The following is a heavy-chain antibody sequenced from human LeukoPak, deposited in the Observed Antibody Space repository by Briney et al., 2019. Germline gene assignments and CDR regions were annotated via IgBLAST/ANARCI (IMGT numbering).Heavy chain of an antibody. CDR2: ISSSGGKM. CDR1: GFAISGYT. Sequence: GGSLRLSCAASGFAISGYTMNWVRLAPGKGLEWVSSISSSGGKMYYADSLKGRFTVSRDNANNSLYLQMNSLRADDTAVYYCARALEADYWGQGTLVTVSS. CDR3: ARALEADY. J-gene: IGHJ4*02. V-gene: IGHV3-21*01.